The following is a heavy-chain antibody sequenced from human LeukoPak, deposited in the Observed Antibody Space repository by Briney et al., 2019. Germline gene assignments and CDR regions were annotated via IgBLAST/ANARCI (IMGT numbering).Heavy chain of an antibody. Sequence: PGGSLRLSCTASGFTFSTYWMSWVRQAPGKGLEWVANIKQDGSEKYYVDSVKGRFTISRDNAKNSLFLQMNSLRAEDTAVYYCAREDATWGYFDYWGQGTLVTVSS. CDR3: AREDATWGYFDY. V-gene: IGHV3-7*01. CDR1: GFTFSTYW. D-gene: IGHD2-15*01. CDR2: IKQDGSEK. J-gene: IGHJ4*02.